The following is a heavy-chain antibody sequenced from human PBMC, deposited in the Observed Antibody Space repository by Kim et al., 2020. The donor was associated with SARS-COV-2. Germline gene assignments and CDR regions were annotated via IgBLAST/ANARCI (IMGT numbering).Heavy chain of an antibody. Sequence: ASVKVSCKASGYTFTSYGISWVRQAPGQGLEWMGWISAYNGNTNYAQKLQGRVTMTTDTSTSTAYMELRSLRSDDTAVYYCARVTGITIFGVVTNYYYYGMDVWGQGTTVTVSS. D-gene: IGHD3-3*01. J-gene: IGHJ6*02. CDR1: GYTFTSYG. CDR2: ISAYNGNT. CDR3: ARVTGITIFGVVTNYYYYGMDV. V-gene: IGHV1-18*01.